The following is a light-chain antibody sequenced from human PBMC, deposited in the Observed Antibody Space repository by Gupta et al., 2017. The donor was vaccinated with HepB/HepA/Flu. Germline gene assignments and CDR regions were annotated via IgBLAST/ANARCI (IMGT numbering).Light chain of an antibody. CDR3: RQSLRVPST. J-gene: IGKJ2*01. CDR2: LAS. CDR1: QSLLHSNGNNY. V-gene: IGKV2-28*01. Sequence: DIVMTQSPFSLPVTPGESASISCRSSQSLLHSNGNNYLDWYLLKPGQSPQLLFYLASTRASGVPDRFSVRGSGTAFTLKISKVEAEDVGIYYCRQSLRVPSTFGQGTKMEIK.